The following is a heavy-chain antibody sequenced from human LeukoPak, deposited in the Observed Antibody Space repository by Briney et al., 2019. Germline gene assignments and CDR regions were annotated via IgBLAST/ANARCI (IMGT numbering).Heavy chain of an antibody. CDR3: ATEGFSGSYELRS. D-gene: IGHD1-26*01. V-gene: IGHV1-24*01. CDR1: GYILTELS. J-gene: IGHJ5*02. Sequence: ASVKVSCKVSGYILTELSIHWVRQPPGKGLQWMGGSDPQYDETIYAQKFQGRFIMTEDPSTDTAYMELSSLRSEDTAVCYCATEGFSGSYELRSWGQGTLVTISS. CDR2: SDPQYDET.